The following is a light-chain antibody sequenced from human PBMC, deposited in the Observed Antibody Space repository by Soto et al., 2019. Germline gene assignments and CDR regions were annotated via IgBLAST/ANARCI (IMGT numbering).Light chain of an antibody. V-gene: IGKV3-15*01. CDR1: QSISSN. CDR2: GVS. J-gene: IGKJ1*01. Sequence: EVVMTQSPATLSVSPGESATLSCRASQSISSNKLAWYQQKPGQAPRLLLSGVSNRATGIPARFSGSGSGTDFSLTISSLQSEDFAVYYCQQYDYWPRTFGQGTKVDIK. CDR3: QQYDYWPRT.